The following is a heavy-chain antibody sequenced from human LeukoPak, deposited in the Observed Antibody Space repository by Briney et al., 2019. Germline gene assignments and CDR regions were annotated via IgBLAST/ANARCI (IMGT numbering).Heavy chain of an antibody. V-gene: IGHV3-15*01. J-gene: IGHJ6*02. CDR3: TTERNWELLRPYGLDI. CDR1: GFNFNYVW. Sequence: GGSLRLSCAASGFNFNYVWMNWVRQAPGKGLEWVGSIRTKIEGETTDYAAPVKGRFTISRDDSKTTLYLHMNSLQTEDSAVYYCTTERNWELLRPYGLDIWGQGTAVTVSS. D-gene: IGHD1-26*01. CDR2: IRTKIEGETT.